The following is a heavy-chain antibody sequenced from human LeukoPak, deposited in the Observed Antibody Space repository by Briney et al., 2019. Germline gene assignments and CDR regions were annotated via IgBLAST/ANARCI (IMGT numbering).Heavy chain of an antibody. CDR2: ISYDGSNQ. J-gene: IGHJ4*02. V-gene: IGHV3-30*18. CDR3: AKGYYYDSGGYYQHFDH. Sequence: GSLRLSCAASGFTFSNFGIHWVRQAPGKGLEGVALISYDGSNQYYADSVKGRFTISRDNSKSTLYLQMNSLRPEDTAVYYCAKGYYYDSGGYYQHFDHWGQGTLVTVSS. CDR1: GFTFSNFG. D-gene: IGHD3-22*01.